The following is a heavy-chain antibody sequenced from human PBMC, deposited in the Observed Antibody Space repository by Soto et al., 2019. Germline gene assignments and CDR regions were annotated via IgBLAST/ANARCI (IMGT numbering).Heavy chain of an antibody. CDR2: ISDGSTYI. CDR1: GFTFSRSN. J-gene: IGHJ4*02. CDR3: TRAYSSSFAD. Sequence: GGSLRLSCVASGFTFSRSNMKWVRQAPGKGLEWVSSISDGSTYIYYADSVKGRFTVSRDNAKNSLYLQMDSLRAEDTAVYYCTRAYSSSFADWGQGTLVTVS. V-gene: IGHV3-21*01. D-gene: IGHD2-2*01.